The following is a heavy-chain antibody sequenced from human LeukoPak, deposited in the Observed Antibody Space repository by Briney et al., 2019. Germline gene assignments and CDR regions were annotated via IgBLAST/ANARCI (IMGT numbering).Heavy chain of an antibody. CDR3: ARGKGYSYGIDY. J-gene: IGHJ4*02. D-gene: IGHD5-18*01. V-gene: IGHV4-30-4*01. Sequence: SEALSLTCTVSGGPINSGEHYWSWIRQAPGKGLEWIGHIYNSGSTRYNPSLKSRVTISSDTSKNQFSLKLSSVTAAGTAVYYCARGKGYSYGIDYWGQGTLVTVSS. CDR1: GGPINSGEHY. CDR2: IYNSGST.